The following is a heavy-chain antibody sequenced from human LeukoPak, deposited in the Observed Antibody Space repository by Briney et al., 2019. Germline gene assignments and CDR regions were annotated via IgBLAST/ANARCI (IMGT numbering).Heavy chain of an antibody. CDR1: GGSISSGDYY. Sequence: TSQTLSLTCTVSGGSISSGDYYWRWIRQPPGKGLEWIGYIYYSGSTYYNPSLKSRVTISVDTSKNQFSLKLSSVTAADTAVYYCARGGYGSGSYLKYYYYGMDVWGKGTTVTVSS. CDR2: IYYSGST. CDR3: ARGGYGSGSYLKYYYYGMDV. V-gene: IGHV4-30-4*01. D-gene: IGHD3-10*01. J-gene: IGHJ6*04.